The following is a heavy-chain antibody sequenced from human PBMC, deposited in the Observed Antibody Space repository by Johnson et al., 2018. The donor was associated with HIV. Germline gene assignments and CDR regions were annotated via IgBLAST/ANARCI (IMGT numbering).Heavy chain of an antibody. V-gene: IGHV3-30*04. CDR1: GFTFSSYA. J-gene: IGHJ3*02. D-gene: IGHD4-23*01. CDR2: ISYDGSDK. Sequence: QVQLVESGGGLVQPGGSLRLSCAASGFTFSSYAMHWVRQAPATGLEWVAVISYDGSDKYYADSVKGRFTISRDSSKNTLSLQMISLRAEDTAMYYCAKARSLLDYGGFDAFDIWGQGTLVIVSS. CDR3: AKARSLLDYGGFDAFDI.